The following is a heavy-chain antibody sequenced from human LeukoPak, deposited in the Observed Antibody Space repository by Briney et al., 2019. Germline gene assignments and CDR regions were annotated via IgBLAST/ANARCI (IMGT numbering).Heavy chain of an antibody. D-gene: IGHD3-22*01. J-gene: IGHJ4*02. Sequence: GGSLRLSCAASGFTFSSYAMHWVRQAPGKGLEYVSAISSNGGSTYYANSVKGRFTISRDNSKNTLYLQMGSLRAEDMAVYYCAREGGDDYYDSSGYYTAYDYWGRGTLVTVSS. CDR3: AREGGDDYYDSSGYYTAYDY. CDR1: GFTFSSYA. CDR2: ISSNGGST. V-gene: IGHV3-64*01.